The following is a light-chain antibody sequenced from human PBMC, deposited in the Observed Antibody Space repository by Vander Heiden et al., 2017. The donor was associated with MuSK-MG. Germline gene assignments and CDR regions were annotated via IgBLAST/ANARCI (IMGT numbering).Light chain of an antibody. CDR2: GAS. CDR1: QSVSNN. Sequence: EIVMTQSPATLSVSPGERATLSCRASQSVSNNLAWYQQKPGQAPRLLIYGASTRATGIPARFNGSGSETEFTLTISSLQSEDFAVYYCQQYNNWPRTFGQGTKVEIK. V-gene: IGKV3-15*01. CDR3: QQYNNWPRT. J-gene: IGKJ1*01.